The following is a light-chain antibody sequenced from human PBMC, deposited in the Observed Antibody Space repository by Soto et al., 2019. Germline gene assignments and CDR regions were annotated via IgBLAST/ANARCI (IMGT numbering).Light chain of an antibody. J-gene: IGKJ4*01. CDR2: AAS. CDR1: QGISSY. Sequence: IQLTQSPSSLSASVGDRVTITCRASQGISSYLAWYQQKPGKAPKLLIYAASTLQSGVPSRFSGSGSGTVFPPTTGTLQSEDLAPYYCQYINSSPSSGGGTKVDIK. CDR3: QYINSSPS. V-gene: IGKV1-9*01.